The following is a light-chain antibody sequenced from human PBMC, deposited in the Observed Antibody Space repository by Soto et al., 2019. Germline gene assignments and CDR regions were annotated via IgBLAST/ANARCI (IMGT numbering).Light chain of an antibody. V-gene: IGKV3-11*01. CDR1: QSVGSS. CDR2: EAS. J-gene: IGKJ5*01. Sequence: EIVLTQSPATLSLSPGEGATLSCRASQSVGSSLAWYQQKPGQAPRLLISEASNRATGIPARFSGSGSGTDFTLTISTLEPEDFAVYYCQHRSEWPVSFGQGTRLAI. CDR3: QHRSEWPVS.